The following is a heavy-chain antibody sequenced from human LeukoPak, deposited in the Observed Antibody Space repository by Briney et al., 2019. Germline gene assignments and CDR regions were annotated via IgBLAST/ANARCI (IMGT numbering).Heavy chain of an antibody. CDR1: GYSISSGYY. CDR2: IYHSGST. D-gene: IGHD1-26*01. V-gene: IGHV4-38-2*01. J-gene: IGHJ4*02. CDR3: AGLRQGELLDY. Sequence: SETLSLTCAVSGYSISSGYYWGWIRQPPGKGLEWIGSIYHSGSTYYNPSLKSRVTISVGTSKNQFSLKLSSVTAADTAVYYCAGLRQGELLDYWGQGTLVTVSS.